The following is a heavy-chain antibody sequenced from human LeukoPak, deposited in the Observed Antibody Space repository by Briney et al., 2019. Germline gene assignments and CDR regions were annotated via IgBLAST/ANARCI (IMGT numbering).Heavy chain of an antibody. D-gene: IGHD5-18*01. J-gene: IGHJ4*02. CDR2: IYTSGST. CDR3: ARGYSYGYGVYYFDY. V-gene: IGHV4-4*07. CDR1: GGSISSCY. Sequence: KPSETLSLTCTVSGGSISSCYWSWIRQPAGKGLEWIGRIYTSGSTNYNPSLKSRVTMSVDTSKNQFSLKLSSVTAADTAVYYCARGYSYGYGVYYFDYWGQGTLVTVSS.